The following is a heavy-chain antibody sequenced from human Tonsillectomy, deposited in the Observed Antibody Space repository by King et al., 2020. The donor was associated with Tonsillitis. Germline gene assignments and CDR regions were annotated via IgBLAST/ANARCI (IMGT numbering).Heavy chain of an antibody. CDR3: AKDVAYYGDYVFDY. CDR2: IRYDGSNK. J-gene: IGHJ4*02. CDR1: GFTFSSYG. Sequence: VQLVESGGGVVQPGGSLRLSCAASGFTFSSYGMHWVRQAPGKGLEWVAFIRYDGSNKNYADSVKGRFTISRDNSKITLYLQMNSLRAEDTAVYYCAKDVAYYGDYVFDYWGQGTLVTVSS. D-gene: IGHD4-17*01. V-gene: IGHV3-30*02.